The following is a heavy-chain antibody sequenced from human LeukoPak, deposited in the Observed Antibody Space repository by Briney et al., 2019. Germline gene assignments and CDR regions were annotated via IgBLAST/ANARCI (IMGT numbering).Heavy chain of an antibody. D-gene: IGHD4-11*01. CDR1: GGSFSGYY. V-gene: IGHV4-34*01. Sequence: KPSETLSLTCAVYGGSFSGYYWRWIRQPPGKGLEWIGEINQSGSTNYNPSLKSRVTISVDTSKNQFSLKLSSVTAADTAVYYCARDTYSNYRAYYFDYWGQGTLVTVSS. CDR2: INQSGST. J-gene: IGHJ4*02. CDR3: ARDTYSNYRAYYFDY.